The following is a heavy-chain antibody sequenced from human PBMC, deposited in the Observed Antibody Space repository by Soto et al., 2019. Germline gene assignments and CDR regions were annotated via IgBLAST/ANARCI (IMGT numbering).Heavy chain of an antibody. J-gene: IGHJ5*02. CDR1: GGSISSGGYY. CDR2: IYYSGST. D-gene: IGHD2-15*01. Sequence: QVQLQESGPGLVKPSQTLSLTCTVSGGSISSGGYYWSWIRQHPEKGLEWIGYIYYSGSTYYNPSLKSRVTISVDTSKNQFSLKLSSVTAADTAVYYCARGYCSGGSCLYNWFDPWGQGTLVTVSS. V-gene: IGHV4-31*03. CDR3: ARGYCSGGSCLYNWFDP.